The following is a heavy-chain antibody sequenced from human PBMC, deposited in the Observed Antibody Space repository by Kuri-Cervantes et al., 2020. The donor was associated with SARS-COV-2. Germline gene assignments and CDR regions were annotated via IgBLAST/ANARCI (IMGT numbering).Heavy chain of an antibody. CDR1: GGTFSSYA. CDR2: IIPIFGTA. Sequence: SVKVSCKASGGTFSSYAISWVRQAPGQGLEWMGGIIPIFGTASYAQKFQGRVTITADESTSTAYMELSSLRSEDTAVYYCARDRWGYSYGPGGFDPWGQGTLVTVSS. CDR3: ARDRWGYSYGPGGFDP. D-gene: IGHD5-18*01. V-gene: IGHV1-69*13. J-gene: IGHJ5*02.